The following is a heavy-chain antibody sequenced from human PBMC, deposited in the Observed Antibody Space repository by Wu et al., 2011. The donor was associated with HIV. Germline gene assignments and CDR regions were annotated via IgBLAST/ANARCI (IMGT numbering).Heavy chain of an antibody. Sequence: QVQLVQTGAGVKKPGASVKVSCKTSGYTFTSYGISWVRQAPGQGLEWMGWISADNGDTNYAQKLQGRVTMTTDTSTSTAYMELRSLRFDDTAVYYCARDRHPMVGPWYYYYYMDVWGKGTTVTVSS. CDR3: ARDRHPMVGPWYYYYYMDV. J-gene: IGHJ6*03. CDR1: GYTFTSYG. V-gene: IGHV1-18*01. CDR2: ISADNGDT. D-gene: IGHD3-10*01.